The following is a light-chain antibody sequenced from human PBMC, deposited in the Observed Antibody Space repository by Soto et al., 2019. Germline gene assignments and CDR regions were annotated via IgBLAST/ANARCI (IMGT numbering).Light chain of an antibody. CDR1: SSDVGGYNY. CDR2: DVS. V-gene: IGLV2-14*01. CDR3: SSYTSSTLA. J-gene: IGLJ2*01. Sequence: QSALTQPASVSGSPGQSITISCTGTSSDVGGYNYVSWYQQHPGKAPKLMIYDVSTRPSGVSTRFSGSKSGNTASLTISGLQAEDEADYYCSSYTSSTLAFGGGTKLTVL.